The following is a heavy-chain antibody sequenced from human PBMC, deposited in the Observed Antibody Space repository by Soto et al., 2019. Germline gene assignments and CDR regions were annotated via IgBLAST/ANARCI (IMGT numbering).Heavy chain of an antibody. V-gene: IGHV3-23*01. CDR3: ASSSSGWYFDY. Sequence: EVPLLESGGGLVQPGGSLRLSCAASGFTFSSYAMNWVRQAPGKGLEWVSVISGSGGSTYYSDSVKGRITISRDNSKNTLYLQMTRLRAGDTAVYYCASSSSGWYFDYLGQGTLVTVSS. CDR2: ISGSGGST. CDR1: GFTFSSYA. D-gene: IGHD6-19*01. J-gene: IGHJ4*02.